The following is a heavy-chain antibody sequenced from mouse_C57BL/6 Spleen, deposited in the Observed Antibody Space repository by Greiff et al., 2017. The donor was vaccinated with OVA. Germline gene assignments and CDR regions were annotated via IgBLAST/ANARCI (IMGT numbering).Heavy chain of an antibody. CDR2: IYPGDGDT. Sequence: VQLQQSGPELVKPGASVKISCKASGYAFSSSWMNWVKQRPGKGLEWIGRIYPGDGDTNYNGKFKGKATLTADKSSSTAYMQLSSLTSEDSAVDFCSRSHDYYGGGFADWGKGTLVTVSA. D-gene: IGHD1-1*01. CDR3: SRSHDYYGGGFAD. J-gene: IGHJ3*01. V-gene: IGHV1-82*01. CDR1: GYAFSSSW.